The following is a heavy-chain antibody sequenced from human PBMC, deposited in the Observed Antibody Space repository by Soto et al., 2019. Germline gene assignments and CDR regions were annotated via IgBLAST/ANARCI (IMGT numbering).Heavy chain of an antibody. CDR3: ASDFDTSGAFGS. V-gene: IGHV1-46*01. Sequence: QVQLVQSGAEVKNPGASVKVSCKASGYTFTSDYMHWVRQAPGQGLEWMGIINPSGGNTRYAQKFQGRVTMTSDTSTSTVYMELSSLRSEDTAVYYCASDFDTSGAFGSLGQGSLVIVSS. CDR2: INPSGGNT. J-gene: IGHJ4*02. CDR1: GYTFTSDY. D-gene: IGHD6-19*01.